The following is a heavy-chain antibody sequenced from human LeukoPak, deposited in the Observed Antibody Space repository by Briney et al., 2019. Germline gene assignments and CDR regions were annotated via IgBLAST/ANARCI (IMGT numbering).Heavy chain of an antibody. Sequence: PGGSLRLSCAASGFTVSSNYMGWVRQAPGKGLEWVSLIYVGGTVYYADSVKGRFTISRDNYHNTLYLQMNSLSGEDTAVYYCARDAPAQQLVHYFDYWGQGTLVTVSS. J-gene: IGHJ4*02. V-gene: IGHV3-53*01. CDR2: IYVGGTV. CDR1: GFTVSSNY. CDR3: ARDAPAQQLVHYFDY. D-gene: IGHD6-13*01.